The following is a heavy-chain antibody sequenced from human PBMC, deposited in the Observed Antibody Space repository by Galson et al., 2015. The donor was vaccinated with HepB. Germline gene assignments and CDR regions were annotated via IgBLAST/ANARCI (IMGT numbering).Heavy chain of an antibody. CDR1: GFIVSSHY. Sequence: SLRLSCAASGFIVSSHYMSWVRQAPGKGLDWVSVIYSGYSTYYADSVKGRFTISRDDSNNTLYLQMNSLRAEDTAVYYCARDMAWNYLFDYWGQGTLVTVSS. D-gene: IGHD1-7*01. V-gene: IGHV3-66*01. CDR3: ARDMAWNYLFDY. CDR2: IYSGYST. J-gene: IGHJ4*02.